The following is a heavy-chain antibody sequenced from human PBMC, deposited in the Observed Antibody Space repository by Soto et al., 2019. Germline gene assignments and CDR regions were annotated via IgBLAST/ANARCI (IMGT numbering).Heavy chain of an antibody. Sequence: QITLKESGPTLVKPTQTLTLTCTFSGFSLSTSGVGVGWIRQPTGNALEWLSLIYWDDNQRYSPSLKTRLTITKETSKNQVVLTMTNMDPVDTATYYCAQRIVTNNWFDPWGQGTLVTVSS. CDR1: GFSLSTSGVG. CDR2: IYWDDNQ. CDR3: AQRIVTNNWFDP. V-gene: IGHV2-5*02. J-gene: IGHJ5*02. D-gene: IGHD3-22*01.